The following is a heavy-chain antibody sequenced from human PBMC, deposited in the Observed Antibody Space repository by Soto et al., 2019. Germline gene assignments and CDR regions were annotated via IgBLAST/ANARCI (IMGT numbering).Heavy chain of an antibody. CDR2: VYNSGTT. CDR1: GASIDNYY. J-gene: IGHJ6*02. V-gene: IGHV4-59*08. D-gene: IGHD3-22*01. Sequence: SETLSLTCTVSGASIDNYYWSWLRQPPGKKLEWIGYVYNSGTTNYNPSFESRVTISADTSKNQFSLKLSSVTAADTAVYYCARRLYYDSSGFEGGGMDVWGQGTTVTVS. CDR3: ARRLYYDSSGFEGGGMDV.